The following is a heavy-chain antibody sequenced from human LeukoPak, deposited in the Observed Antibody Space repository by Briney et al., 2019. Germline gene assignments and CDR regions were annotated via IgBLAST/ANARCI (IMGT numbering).Heavy chain of an antibody. D-gene: IGHD3-3*01. CDR3: ARGERFLEWLFESSHDXXXDP. CDR2: MNPNSGNT. V-gene: IGHV1-8*01. Sequence: ASVKVSCKASGYTFTSYDVNWVRQATGQGLEWMGWMNPNSGNTGYAQKFQGRVTMTRNTSISTAYMELSSLRSEDTAVYYCARGERFLEWLFESSHDXXXDPWGQGTLVTVSS. CDR1: GYTFTSYD. J-gene: IGHJ5*02.